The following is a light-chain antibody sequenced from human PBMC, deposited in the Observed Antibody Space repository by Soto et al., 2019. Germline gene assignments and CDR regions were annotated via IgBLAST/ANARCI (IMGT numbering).Light chain of an antibody. CDR3: QTWSTDIRV. V-gene: IGLV4-69*01. J-gene: IGLJ3*02. CDR1: SGHNSYA. Sequence: QLVLTQPPSASASLGASVKLTCTLSSGHNSYAIAWHQQQPEKGPRYLMKLNSDGSLSKGDGIPDRFSGSSSGAARYLTISSLQYEDEADYYCQTWSTDIRVFGGGTKLTVL. CDR2: LNSDGSL.